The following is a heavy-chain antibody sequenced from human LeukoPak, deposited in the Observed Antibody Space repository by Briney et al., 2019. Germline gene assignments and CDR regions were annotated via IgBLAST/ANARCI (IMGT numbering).Heavy chain of an antibody. CDR2: ISWNSGNM. D-gene: IGHD6-13*01. CDR1: GFMFNDYA. Sequence: GGSLRLSCAPSGFMFNDYALHWVRQAPGKGLEWVSSISWNSGNMYYVDSVKGRFTISRDNAKNSLSLQMNSLKPEDAALYYCAKGPGLGAGKRYLDLWGRGTLVIVSS. J-gene: IGHJ2*01. V-gene: IGHV3-9*01. CDR3: AKGPGLGAGKRYLDL.